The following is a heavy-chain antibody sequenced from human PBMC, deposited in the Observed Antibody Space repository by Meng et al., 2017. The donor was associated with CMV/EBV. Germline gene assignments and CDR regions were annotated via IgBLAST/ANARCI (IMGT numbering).Heavy chain of an antibody. D-gene: IGHD3-3*01. J-gene: IGHJ6*02. CDR2: IYYSGST. Sequence: SETLSLTCTVSGGSVSSGSYYWSWILQPPGKGLEWIGYIYYSGSTNYNPSLKSRVTISVDTSKNQFSLKLSSVTAADTAVYYCARAATIFEYYGMDVWGQGTTVTVSS. CDR3: ARAATIFEYYGMDV. V-gene: IGHV4-61*01. CDR1: GGSVSSGSYY.